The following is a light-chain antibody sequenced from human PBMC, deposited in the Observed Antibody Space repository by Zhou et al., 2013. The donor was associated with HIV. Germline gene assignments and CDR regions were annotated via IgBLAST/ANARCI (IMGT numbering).Light chain of an antibody. V-gene: IGKV1-39*01. CDR3: QQYKSYPYT. CDR1: INIRTS. CDR2: DAS. J-gene: IGKJ2*01. Sequence: IQMTQSPSSLSASIGDRVTITCRARINIRTSLNWYQQKPGKTPNLIIHDASDLQSGVPSRFNGSGSGTDFTLTLTSLQPADFATYYCQQYKSYPYTFGQGTTLEIK.